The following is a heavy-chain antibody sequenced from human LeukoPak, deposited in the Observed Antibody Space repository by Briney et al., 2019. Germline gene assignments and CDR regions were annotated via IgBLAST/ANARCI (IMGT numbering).Heavy chain of an antibody. J-gene: IGHJ3*02. CDR1: GGTFSSYA. D-gene: IGHD2-2*01. CDR2: IIPIFGTA. V-gene: IGHV1-69*13. CDR3: AREPYCSSTSCHDAFDI. Sequence: GASVKVSCKASGGTFSSYAISWVRQAPGQGLEWMGGIIPIFGTANYAQKFQGRVTITADESTSTAYMELSSLRSEDTAVYYCAREPYCSSTSCHDAFDIWGQGTMVTVSS.